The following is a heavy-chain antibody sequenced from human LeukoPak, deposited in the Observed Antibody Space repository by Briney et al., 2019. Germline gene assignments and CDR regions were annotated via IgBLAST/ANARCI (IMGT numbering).Heavy chain of an antibody. V-gene: IGHV3-30*18. J-gene: IGHJ6*02. Sequence: GGSLRLSCAASGFTFSSYGMHWVRQAPGKGLEWVAVISYDGSNKYYTDSVKGRFTISRDNSKNTLYLQMNSLRAEDTAVYYCAKDQGDSSGTYYYYYGMDVWGQGTTVTVSS. CDR2: ISYDGSNK. CDR3: AKDQGDSSGTYYYYYGMDV. D-gene: IGHD3-22*01. CDR1: GFTFSSYG.